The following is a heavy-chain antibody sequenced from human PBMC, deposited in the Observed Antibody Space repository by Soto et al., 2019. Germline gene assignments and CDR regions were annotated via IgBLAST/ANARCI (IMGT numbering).Heavy chain of an antibody. D-gene: IGHD6-13*01. J-gene: IGHJ5*02. CDR3: ARTDQQQLLFDP. V-gene: IGHV4-30-4*01. Sequence: LSETPSLTFTVPDGSISSGDYYWSWIRQPPGKGLEWIGYIYYSGSTYYNPSLKSRVTISVDTSKNQFSLKLSSVTAADTAVYHCARTDQQQLLFDPWGQGTLVTVSS. CDR1: DGSISSGDYY. CDR2: IYYSGST.